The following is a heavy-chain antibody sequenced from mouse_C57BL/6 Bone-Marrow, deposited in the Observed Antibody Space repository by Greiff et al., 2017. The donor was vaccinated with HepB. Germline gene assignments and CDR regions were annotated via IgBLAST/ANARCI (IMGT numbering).Heavy chain of an antibody. J-gene: IGHJ3*01. V-gene: IGHV7-3*01. CDR2: IRNKANGYTT. CDR1: GFTFTDYY. CDR3: ARFPDSSGRAWFAY. D-gene: IGHD3-2*02. Sequence: EVKLMESGGGLVQPGGSLSLSCAASGFTFTDYYMSWVRQPPGKALEWLGFIRNKANGYTTEYSASVKVRFTISRDNSQSILYRQMKTRRAEDSATYYCARFPDSSGRAWFAYWGQGTLVTVSA.